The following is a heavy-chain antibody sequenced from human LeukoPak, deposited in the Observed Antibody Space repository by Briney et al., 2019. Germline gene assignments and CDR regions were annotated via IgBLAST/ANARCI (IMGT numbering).Heavy chain of an antibody. Sequence: SETLSLTCTVSGGSISSYYWSWIRQPPGKGLEWIGYVYYSGSTNYNPSLKSRVTISVDTSKNQFSLKLSSVTAADTAVYYCARGRRYYYDSSGYFRTFDYWGQGTLVTVSS. CDR2: VYYSGST. CDR1: GGSISSYY. J-gene: IGHJ4*02. V-gene: IGHV4-59*01. CDR3: ARGRRYYYDSSGYFRTFDY. D-gene: IGHD3-22*01.